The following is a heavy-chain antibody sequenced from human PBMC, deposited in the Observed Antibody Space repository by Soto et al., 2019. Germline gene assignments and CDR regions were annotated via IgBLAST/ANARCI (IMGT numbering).Heavy chain of an antibody. V-gene: IGHV3-11*01. D-gene: IGHD2-2*01. CDR1: GFTFSDYY. Sequence: QVQLVESGGGLVKPGGSLRLSCAASGFTFSDYYMSWIRQAPGKGLEWVSYISSSGSTIYYADSVKGRFTISRDNAKNSLYLQMNSLRAEDTAVYYCARSTKKYCSSTSCYLPGAIDYWGQGTLVTVSS. CDR3: ARSTKKYCSSTSCYLPGAIDY. J-gene: IGHJ4*02. CDR2: ISSSGSTI.